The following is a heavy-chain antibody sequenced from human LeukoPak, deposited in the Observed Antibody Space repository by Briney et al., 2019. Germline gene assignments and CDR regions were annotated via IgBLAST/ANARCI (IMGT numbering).Heavy chain of an antibody. D-gene: IGHD2-15*01. CDR1: GGSFSGYY. V-gene: IGHV4-34*01. CDR2: INHSGST. J-gene: IGHJ3*02. Sequence: SETLSLTCAVYGGSFSGYYWSWIRQPPGKGLEWIGEINHSGSTNYNPSLKSRVTISVDTSKNQFSLKLSSVTAADTAVYYCARGRYCSGGSCYKGGPHAFDIWGQGTMVTVSP. CDR3: ARGRYCSGGSCYKGGPHAFDI.